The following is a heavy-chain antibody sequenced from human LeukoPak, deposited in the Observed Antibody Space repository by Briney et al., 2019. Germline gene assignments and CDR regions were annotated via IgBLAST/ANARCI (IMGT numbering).Heavy chain of an antibody. CDR2: IYYSGNT. D-gene: IGHD6-19*01. J-gene: IGHJ4*02. CDR1: GGSISSGGYY. V-gene: IGHV4-39*02. Sequence: MPSETLSLTCTVSGGSISSGGYYWGWIRQPPGKGLEWIGSIYYSGNTYYNPSLKSRVTMSVDTSKTHFSLKLSSVTAADTALYYCARAIAVAAGPFDYWGQGTLVTVSS. CDR3: ARAIAVAAGPFDY.